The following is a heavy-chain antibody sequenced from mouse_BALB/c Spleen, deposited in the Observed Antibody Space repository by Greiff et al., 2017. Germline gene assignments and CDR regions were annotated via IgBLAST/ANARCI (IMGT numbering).Heavy chain of an antibody. Sequence: EVQLQQSGAELVKPGASVKLSCTASGFNIKDTYMHWVKQRPEQGLEWIGRIDPANGNTKYDPKFQGKATITADTSSNTAYLQLSSLTSEDTAVYYCARADYDYDEGAAWFAYWGQGTLVTVSA. J-gene: IGHJ3*01. V-gene: IGHV14-3*02. CDR3: ARADYDYDEGAAWFAY. D-gene: IGHD2-4*01. CDR1: GFNIKDTY. CDR2: IDPANGNT.